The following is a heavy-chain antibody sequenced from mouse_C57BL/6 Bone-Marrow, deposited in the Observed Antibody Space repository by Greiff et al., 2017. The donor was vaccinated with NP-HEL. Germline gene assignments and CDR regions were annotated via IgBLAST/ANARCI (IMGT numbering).Heavy chain of an antibody. CDR3: AKRGDCVCYFDD. V-gene: IGHV1-81*01. CDR1: GYTFTSYG. D-gene: IGHD3-3*01. CDR2: IYPRSGNT. J-gene: IGHJ1*03. Sequence: VQLQQSGAELARPGASVKLSCKASGYTFTSYGISWVKQRTGQGLEWIGEIYPRSGNTYYNEKFKGKATLTADKSSSTAYLELRSLTSEDSAVYFCAKRGDCVCYFDDWGKGTTVTVSS.